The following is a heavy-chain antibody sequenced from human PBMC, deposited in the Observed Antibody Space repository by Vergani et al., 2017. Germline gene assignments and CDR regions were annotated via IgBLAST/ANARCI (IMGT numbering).Heavy chain of an antibody. CDR1: GFNFGEYG. Sequence: EVQLVESGGDLVQPGRSLRLSCQTSGFNFGEYGVSWVRQAPGKGLEWIGLIRSKTYGATTEYAASVRGRFTISRDDSKSIAYLQMSSLKKEDTAVYRCAVEIYDYGGSRDFDYWGQGTLVVVSS. CDR3: AVEIYDYGGSRDFDY. J-gene: IGHJ4*02. V-gene: IGHV3-49*04. D-gene: IGHD4-23*01. CDR2: IRSKTYGATT.